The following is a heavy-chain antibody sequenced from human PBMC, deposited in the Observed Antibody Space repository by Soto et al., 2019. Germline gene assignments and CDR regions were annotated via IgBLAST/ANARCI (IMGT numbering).Heavy chain of an antibody. CDR3: ARPVLLWDFGY. V-gene: IGHV3-33*01. CDR1: GFTFNSYA. Sequence: LRLSCSASGFTFNSYAMHWVRQAPGKGLEWVAVIYYDDSNKYYGDSVKGRFTISRDNSKNTLYLQMNSLRAEDTAVYYCARPVLLWDFGYWGQGTLVTVSS. CDR2: IYYDDSNK. J-gene: IGHJ4*02. D-gene: IGHD3-10*01.